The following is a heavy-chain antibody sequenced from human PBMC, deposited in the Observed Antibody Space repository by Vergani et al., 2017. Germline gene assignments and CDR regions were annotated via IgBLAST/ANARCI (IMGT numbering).Heavy chain of an antibody. CDR1: GFTFIMHA. CDR3: PKVGHSGVGITFRAFDI. J-gene: IGHJ3*02. CDR2: LSASDRRT. D-gene: IGHD3-22*01. Sequence: EVQLVESGGGLVQPGGSLRLSCAASGFTFIMHAMSWVRQAPGKGLEWVSTLSASDRRTNYADSVKGRFTISRDNSKNTLFLHMNSLRPKDTAIYYSPKVGHSGVGITFRAFDIWGQGTMVTVSS. V-gene: IGHV3-23*04.